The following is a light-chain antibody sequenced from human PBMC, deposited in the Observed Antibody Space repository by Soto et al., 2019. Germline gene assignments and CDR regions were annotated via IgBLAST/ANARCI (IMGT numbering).Light chain of an antibody. J-gene: IGKJ1*01. CDR2: AAS. Sequence: DIQMTQSPSSLSASVGDRVTITCRASQSISNYLNWYQQKPGKAPKLLMYAASSLQSGVTSRFNGSGSGTAFTLTIGSLQPEDVSTYYCQQSYSTPRTFGQGTKVEIK. CDR1: QSISNY. V-gene: IGKV1-39*01. CDR3: QQSYSTPRT.